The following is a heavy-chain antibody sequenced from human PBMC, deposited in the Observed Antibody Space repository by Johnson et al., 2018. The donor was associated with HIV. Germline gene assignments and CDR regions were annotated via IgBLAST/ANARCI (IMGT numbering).Heavy chain of an antibody. CDR3: AKEGRYVEGAFDI. CDR1: GFTFSSYA. V-gene: IGHV3-7*01. J-gene: IGHJ3*02. D-gene: IGHD5-12*01. CDR2: INQDGTEK. Sequence: VQLVESGGGLVKPGGSLRLSCAVSGFTFSSYAMHWVRQAPGKGLEWVANINQDGTEKYDLDSEKGRFTISRDNSKNTLYLQMNSLRAEDTAVYYCAKEGRYVEGAFDIWGQGTMVTVSS.